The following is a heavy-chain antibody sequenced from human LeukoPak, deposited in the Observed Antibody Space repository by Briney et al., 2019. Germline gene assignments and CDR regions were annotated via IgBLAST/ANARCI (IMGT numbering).Heavy chain of an antibody. CDR2: IYYRGST. Sequence: SETLSLTCTVSGGSISSSTYYWGWIRQPPGRGLEWIGTIYYRGSTYYNPSLKSRVTISVDTSNNQFSLRLSSVTAADTAVYYCAILGTGSSWGQGTLVTVTS. J-gene: IGHJ5*02. CDR1: GGSISSSTYY. CDR3: AILGTGSS. V-gene: IGHV4-39*01. D-gene: IGHD3-10*01.